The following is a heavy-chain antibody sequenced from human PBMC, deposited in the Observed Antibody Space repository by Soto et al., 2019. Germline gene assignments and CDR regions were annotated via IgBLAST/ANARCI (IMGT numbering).Heavy chain of an antibody. V-gene: IGHV1-18*01. D-gene: IGHD3-9*01. CDR3: ATTTGYSYYYYGMGV. CDR1: GYHLTSYG. Sequence: QVQLVQSGAEVKKPGASVKVSCKASGYHLTSYGISWVRQAPGQGLEWMGWISAYNGDPNYAQKFQGRGTLTTDTSTSTAYMALRSLRSDDTAVYYCATTTGYSYYYYGMGVWGQGTTVTVSS. CDR2: ISAYNGDP. J-gene: IGHJ6*02.